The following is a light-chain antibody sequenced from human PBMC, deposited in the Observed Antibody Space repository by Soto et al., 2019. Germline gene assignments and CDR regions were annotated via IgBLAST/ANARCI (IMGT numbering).Light chain of an antibody. CDR2: GAS. CDR1: QSVSSSF. V-gene: IGKV3-20*01. Sequence: EIVLTQSPGTLSLSPGERATLSCRASQSVSSSFLAWYQQKPGQAPRLLIYGASSRATGIPARFSGSGSGTDLTLTISSIEPEDSAVFYCQQYGSSPSTFGQGTKLEIK. J-gene: IGKJ2*01. CDR3: QQYGSSPST.